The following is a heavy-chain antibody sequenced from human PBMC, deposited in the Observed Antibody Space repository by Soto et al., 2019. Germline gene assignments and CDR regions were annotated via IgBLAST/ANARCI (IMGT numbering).Heavy chain of an antibody. CDR1: GFNIGSYW. CDR3: ARDVGPVTIFGEALSGYFDF. J-gene: IGHJ4*02. CDR2: IKEDGSER. V-gene: IGHV3-7*03. D-gene: IGHD3-3*01. Sequence: GGSLRLSCAVSGFNIGSYWMSWVRQAPGKGLEWLASIKEDGSERYYLDSVKGRFTISRDNAKDSLSLQMNSLRGEDTAFYYCARDVGPVTIFGEALSGYFDFWGQGTLVTVSS.